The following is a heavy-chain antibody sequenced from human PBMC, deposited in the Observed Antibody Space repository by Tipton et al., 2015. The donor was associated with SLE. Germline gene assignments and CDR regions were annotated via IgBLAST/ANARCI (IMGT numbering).Heavy chain of an antibody. Sequence: SLRLSCAASGFTFSSYAMSWVRQAPGKGLEWVSAISGSGGSTYYADSVKGRFTISRDNSKNTLYLQMSSLRAEDTAVYYCARVPKGYYYYMDVWGKGTTVTVSS. CDR2: ISGSGGST. V-gene: IGHV3-23*01. CDR1: GFTFSSYA. J-gene: IGHJ6*03. CDR3: ARVPKGYYYYMDV.